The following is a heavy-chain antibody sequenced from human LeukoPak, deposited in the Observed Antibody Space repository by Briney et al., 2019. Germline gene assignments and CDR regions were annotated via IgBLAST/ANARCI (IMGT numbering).Heavy chain of an antibody. CDR1: GLTFSYHG. CDR2: IWNDRSNQ. CDR3: ARDRAKTYFDY. Sequence: GGSLRLSCAASGLTFSYHGMHWARQTPGKGLEWVAFIWNDRSNQYYADSVKDRFTISRDNSRNTLYLQMNGLRAEDTAVYYCARDRAKTYFDYWGRGTLVIVSS. V-gene: IGHV3-33*01. D-gene: IGHD4/OR15-4a*01. J-gene: IGHJ4*02.